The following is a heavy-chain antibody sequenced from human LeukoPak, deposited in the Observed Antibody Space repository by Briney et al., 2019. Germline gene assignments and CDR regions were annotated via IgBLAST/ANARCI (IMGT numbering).Heavy chain of an antibody. D-gene: IGHD5-18*01. CDR3: AREGYSYGPAHY. J-gene: IGHJ4*02. Sequence: SETLSLTCAVYGGSLSGYYLSWIRQPPGKGLEWIGEINHSGSTNYNPSLKSRVTISVDTSQDQFSLKLSSVTAADTAVYYCAREGYSYGPAHYWGQGTLVTVSS. CDR2: INHSGST. CDR1: GGSLSGYY. V-gene: IGHV4-34*01.